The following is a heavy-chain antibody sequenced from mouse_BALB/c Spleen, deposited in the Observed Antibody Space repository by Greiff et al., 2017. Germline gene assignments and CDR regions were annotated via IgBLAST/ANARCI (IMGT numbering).Heavy chain of an antibody. CDR2: ISNGGGST. CDR1: GFTFSSYT. CDR3: ARGHYGSPVVLVFDV. Sequence: EVKLMESGGGLVQPGGSLKLSCAASGFTFSSYTMSWVRQTPEKRLEWVAYISNGGGSTYYPDTVKGRFTISRDNAKNTLYLQMSSLKSEDTAMYYCARGHYGSPVVLVFDVWGAGTTVTVSS. D-gene: IGHD1-1*01. J-gene: IGHJ1*01. V-gene: IGHV5-12-2*01.